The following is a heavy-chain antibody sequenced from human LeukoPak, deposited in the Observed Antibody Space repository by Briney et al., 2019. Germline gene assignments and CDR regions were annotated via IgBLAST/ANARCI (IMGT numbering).Heavy chain of an antibody. CDR2: IYTSGST. J-gene: IGHJ5*02. Sequence: SETLSLTCTVSGGSISSYYWSWIRQPPGKGLDWIGYIYTSGSTNYNPSLKSRVTISVDTSKNQFSLKLSSVTAADTAVYYCASRNSDYDLRFDPWGQGTLVTVSS. CDR1: GGSISSYY. CDR3: ASRNSDYDLRFDP. V-gene: IGHV4-4*09. D-gene: IGHD3-3*01.